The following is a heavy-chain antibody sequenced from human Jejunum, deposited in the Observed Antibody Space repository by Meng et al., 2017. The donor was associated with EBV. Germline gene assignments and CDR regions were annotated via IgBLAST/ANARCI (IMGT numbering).Heavy chain of an antibody. J-gene: IGHJ4*02. D-gene: IGHD5-24*01. Sequence: QVQLVQSVAEVKKPGASVKVSCKASGYDFINSGISWVRQAPGQGLEWMGWISVYRGNTNYAQRFQDRVTLTTNTSTSTVYMELRSLTSDDTAVYYCARDRSNSDYWGQGTLVTVSS. CDR3: ARDRSNSDY. V-gene: IGHV1-18*01. CDR2: ISVYRGNT. CDR1: GYDFINSG.